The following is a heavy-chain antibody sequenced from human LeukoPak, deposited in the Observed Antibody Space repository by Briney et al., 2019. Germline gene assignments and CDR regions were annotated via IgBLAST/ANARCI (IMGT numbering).Heavy chain of an antibody. D-gene: IGHD5-18*01. CDR3: ASTRGYSYGLFDY. V-gene: IGHV3-21*01. J-gene: IGHJ4*02. CDR2: ISSSSSYI. CDR1: GFTFSSYS. Sequence: GGSLRLSCAASGFTFSSYSMSWVRQAPGKGLEWVSSISSSSSYIYYADSVKGRFTISRDNAKNSLYLQMNSLRAEDTAVYYCASTRGYSYGLFDYWGQGTLVTVSS.